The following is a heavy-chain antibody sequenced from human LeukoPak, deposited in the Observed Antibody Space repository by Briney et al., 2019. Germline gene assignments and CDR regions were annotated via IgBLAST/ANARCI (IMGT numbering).Heavy chain of an antibody. V-gene: IGHV1-2*02. CDR2: INPNSGGT. Sequence: PLASVKVSCKASGYTFTDYYMHWVRQAPGQGLEWMGWINPNSGGTNYAQKSQGRVTMTTDTSISTAYMEVSRLRSDDTAVYYCARVRIGQQPDKYYYYAMDVWGQGTTVTVSS. CDR1: GYTFTDYY. CDR3: ARVRIGQQPDKYYYYAMDV. J-gene: IGHJ6*02. D-gene: IGHD6-13*01.